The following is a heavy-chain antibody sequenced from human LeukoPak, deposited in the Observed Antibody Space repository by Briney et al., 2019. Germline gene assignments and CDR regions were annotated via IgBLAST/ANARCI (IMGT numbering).Heavy chain of an antibody. V-gene: IGHV3-21*01. CDR1: GFALKSYS. Sequence: GGSLRLSCAGSGFALKSYSLTRVRQAPGKGLEWVSSISSTSAYIHYADSVKGRFTIPRHNVDKVVSLSMNSLGADDAATYYCAGVAVSGPPGWFDSWGQGTLVTVSS. D-gene: IGHD2-8*02. CDR2: ISSTSAYI. J-gene: IGHJ5*01. CDR3: AGVAVSGPPGWFDS.